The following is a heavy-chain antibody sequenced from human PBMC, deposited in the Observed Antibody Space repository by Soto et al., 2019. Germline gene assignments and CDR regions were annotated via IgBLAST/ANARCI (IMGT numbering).Heavy chain of an antibody. V-gene: IGHV4-31*03. CDR3: ARVNPGGDYGDYDYFDY. CDR1: GGSISSGGYY. Sequence: QVQLQESGPGLVKPSQTLSLTCTVSGGSISSGGYYWSWIRQHPGKGLEWIGYINYSGSTYYNPSLRSRVTISVDTSKNQFSLKLSSVTAADTAVYYCARVNPGGDYGDYDYFDYWGQGTLVTVSS. D-gene: IGHD4-17*01. CDR2: INYSGST. J-gene: IGHJ4*02.